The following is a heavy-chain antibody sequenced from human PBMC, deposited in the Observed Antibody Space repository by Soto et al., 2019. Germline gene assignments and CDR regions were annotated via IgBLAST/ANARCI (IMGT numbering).Heavy chain of an antibody. CDR1: GGSIKSYY. D-gene: IGHD3-10*01. Sequence: PSETLSLTCTVSGGSIKSYYWSWIRQPPGKGLEWIGSIYYSGSTNPNPSLKSRVTMSVDTSKNQFSLKLSAVIAADTAIYYCARYSYGSDYYFDYWGQGTLVTVS. CDR2: IYYSGST. CDR3: ARYSYGSDYYFDY. J-gene: IGHJ4*02. V-gene: IGHV4-59*01.